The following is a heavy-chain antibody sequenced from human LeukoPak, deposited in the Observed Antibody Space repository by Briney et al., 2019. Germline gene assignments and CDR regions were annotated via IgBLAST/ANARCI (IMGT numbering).Heavy chain of an antibody. CDR2: INAGNGNT. CDR3: ARGQWNDGLGHGDY. J-gene: IGHJ4*02. D-gene: IGHD1-1*01. V-gene: IGHV1-3*01. Sequence: ASVKVSCKASGGTFSCYAMHWVRQAPGQRLEWMGWINAGNGNTKYSQKFQGRVTITRDTSASTAYMELSSLRSEDTAVYYCARGQWNDGLGHGDYWGQGTLVTVSS. CDR1: GGTFSCYA.